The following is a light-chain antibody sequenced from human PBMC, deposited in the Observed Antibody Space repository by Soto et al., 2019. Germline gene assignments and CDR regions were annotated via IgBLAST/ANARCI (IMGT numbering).Light chain of an antibody. J-gene: IGLJ2*01. CDR2: NVY. Sequence: QSALTQPASVSGSPGQSITISCTGTSSDVDGYNFVSWYQQHPGKAPKLMLYNVYDRPSGISHRFSGSRSGNTASLTISGLQAEDEAHYYCNSYTSSSTLVFGGGTKVTVL. V-gene: IGLV2-14*03. CDR1: SSDVDGYNF. CDR3: NSYTSSSTLV.